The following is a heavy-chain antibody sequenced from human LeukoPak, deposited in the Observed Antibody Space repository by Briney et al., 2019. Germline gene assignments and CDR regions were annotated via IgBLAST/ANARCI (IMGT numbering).Heavy chain of an antibody. D-gene: IGHD3-22*01. J-gene: IGHJ3*02. CDR3: AKDYLRVVVIANDAFDI. CDR2: IRYDGSNK. Sequence: GGSLRLSCAASGFTFSSYGMHWVRQAPGKGLEWVAFIRYDGSNKYYADSVKGRFTISRDNSKNTLHLQMNSLRAEDTAVYYCAKDYLRVVVIANDAFDIWGQGTVVTVSS. V-gene: IGHV3-30*02. CDR1: GFTFSSYG.